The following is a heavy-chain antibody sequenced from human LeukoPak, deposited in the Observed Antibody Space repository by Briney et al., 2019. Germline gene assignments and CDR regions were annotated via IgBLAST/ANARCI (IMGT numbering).Heavy chain of an antibody. D-gene: IGHD2-15*01. V-gene: IGHV3-30*18. CDR1: GSTFSSYG. J-gene: IGHJ4*02. CDR3: AKDNYSFED. Sequence: GGSLRLSCAASGSTFSSYGMHWVRQAPGKGLEWVAVISYDGSNKYYADSVKGRFTISRDNSKNTLYLQMNSLRAEDTAVYYCAKDNYSFEDWGQGTLVTVSS. CDR2: ISYDGSNK.